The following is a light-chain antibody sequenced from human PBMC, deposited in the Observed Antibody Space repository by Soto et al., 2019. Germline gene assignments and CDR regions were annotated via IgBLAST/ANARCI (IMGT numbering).Light chain of an antibody. CDR1: QGIRND. Sequence: AIQMTQSPSSLSASVGYRVTITCRASQGIRNDLGWYQQKPGKAPKLLIYAASSLQSGVPSRFSGSGSGTDFTLTIISLQPEDYATYFCQQSYSMPYAFGPGTKVDIK. V-gene: IGKV1-6*01. CDR3: QQSYSMPYA. J-gene: IGKJ2*01. CDR2: AAS.